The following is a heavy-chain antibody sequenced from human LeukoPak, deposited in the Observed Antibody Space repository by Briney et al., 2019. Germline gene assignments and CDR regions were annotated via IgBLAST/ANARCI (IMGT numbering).Heavy chain of an antibody. CDR2: IINGGSII. D-gene: IGHD6-19*01. CDR1: GFTFSDYE. J-gene: IGHJ4*02. V-gene: IGHV3-48*03. Sequence: GGSLRLSCAVSGFTFSDYEMNWVRQAPGKGLEWVAYIINGGSIIYYGDSVKGRFTISRDNAKNSLHLQMNSLRAEDTAVYYCARQRIAVTVGGDFDYWGQGTLVTVS. CDR3: ARQRIAVTVGGDFDY.